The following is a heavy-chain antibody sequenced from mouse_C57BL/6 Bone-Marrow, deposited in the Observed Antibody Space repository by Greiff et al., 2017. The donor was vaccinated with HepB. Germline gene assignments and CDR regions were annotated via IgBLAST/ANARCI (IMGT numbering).Heavy chain of an antibody. CDR3: ARSEFITTVVEAFAY. CDR2: IDPNSGGT. CDR1: GYTFTSYW. D-gene: IGHD1-1*01. J-gene: IGHJ3*01. V-gene: IGHV1-72*01. Sequence: QVHVKQSGAELVKPGASVKLSCKASGYTFTSYWMHWVKQRPGRGLEWIGRIDPNSGGTKYNEKFKSKATLTVDKPSSTAYMQLSSLTSEDSAVYYCARSEFITTVVEAFAYWGQGTLVTVSA.